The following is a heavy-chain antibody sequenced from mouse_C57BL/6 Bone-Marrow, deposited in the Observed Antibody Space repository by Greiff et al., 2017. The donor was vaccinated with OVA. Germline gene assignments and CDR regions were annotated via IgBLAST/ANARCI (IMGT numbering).Heavy chain of an antibody. CDR3: ARQELGNFDY. Sequence: EVMLVESGGDLVKPGGSLKLSCAASGFTFSSYGMSWVRQTPDKRLEWVATISSGGSYTYYPDSVKGRFTISRDNAKNTLYLQMSSLKSEDTAMYYCARQELGNFDYWGQGTTLTVSS. J-gene: IGHJ2*01. D-gene: IGHD4-1*01. V-gene: IGHV5-6*01. CDR2: ISSGGSYT. CDR1: GFTFSSYG.